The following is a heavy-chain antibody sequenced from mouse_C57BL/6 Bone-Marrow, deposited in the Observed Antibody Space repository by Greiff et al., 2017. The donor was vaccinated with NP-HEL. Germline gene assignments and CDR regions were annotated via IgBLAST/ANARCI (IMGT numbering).Heavy chain of an antibody. CDR2: INSDGGST. CDR3: ARFYYGREKTYAMDY. D-gene: IGHD1-1*01. CDR1: EYEFPSHD. V-gene: IGHV5-2*01. J-gene: IGHJ4*01. Sequence: EVQRVESGGGLVQPGESLKLSCESNEYEFPSHDMSWVRKTPEKRLELVAAINSDGGSTYYPDTMERRFIISRDNTKKTLYLQMSSLRSEDTALYYCARFYYGREKTYAMDYWGQGTSVTVSS.